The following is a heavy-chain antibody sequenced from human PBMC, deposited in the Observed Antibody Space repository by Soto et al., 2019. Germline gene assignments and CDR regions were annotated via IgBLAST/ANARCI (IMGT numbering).Heavy chain of an antibody. D-gene: IGHD4-17*01. CDR3: AGGPKMTTVTKSNYYYYGMDV. V-gene: IGHV3-11*01. CDR1: RFAFSDYY. Sequence: GGSLRLSCAASRFAFSDYYMNWIRQAPGKGLEWVSYISSSGRNIYYADSVKGRFTISRDNAKKSLYLQLDSLRAEDTAVYYCAGGPKMTTVTKSNYYYYGMDVWGQGTPVTVS. J-gene: IGHJ6*02. CDR2: ISSSGRNI.